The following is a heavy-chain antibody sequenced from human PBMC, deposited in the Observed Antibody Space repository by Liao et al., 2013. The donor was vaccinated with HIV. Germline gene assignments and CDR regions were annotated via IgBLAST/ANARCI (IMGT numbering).Heavy chain of an antibody. J-gene: IGHJ5*02. CDR2: ISATGST. CDR3: ARYFGSDGFDP. Sequence: QVRLQESGPSVVKPSETLSLTCTVFGNFITADYWTWVRQPAGQGLEWIGRISATGSTNFNPSLRSRVTMSVDTSKNQFSLKLNSVTAADTALYYCARYFGSDGFDPWGQGTLVTVSS. CDR1: GNFITADY. D-gene: IGHD3-9*01. V-gene: IGHV4-4*07.